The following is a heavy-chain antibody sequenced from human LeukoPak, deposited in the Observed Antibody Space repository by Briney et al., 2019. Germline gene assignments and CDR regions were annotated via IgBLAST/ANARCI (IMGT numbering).Heavy chain of an antibody. CDR1: GGSISSYY. V-gene: IGHV4-59*08. D-gene: IGHD4-17*01. CDR2: IYYSGST. CDR3: ASYGGSTGDAFDI. Sequence: SETLSLTCTVSGGSISSYYWSWIRQSPGKGLEYIGYIYYSGSTNYNPSLKSRVTISVDTPKNQVSLKLSSVTAAGTAVYYCASYGGSTGDAFDIWGQGTMVTVSS. J-gene: IGHJ3*02.